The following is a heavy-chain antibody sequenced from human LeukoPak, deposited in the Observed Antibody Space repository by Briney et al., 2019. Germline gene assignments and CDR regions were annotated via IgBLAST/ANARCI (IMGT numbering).Heavy chain of an antibody. Sequence: SQTLSLTCTVSFASISSGGYYWTWIRQHPEKGLEWIGYIFDSGNIYYNPSLKSRLTISVDTSENQFSLKLTSVTAADTAIYYCARAAPYSCSWWGRGSYWFDPWGQGTLVTVSS. D-gene: IGHD6-13*01. V-gene: IGHV4-31*03. CDR1: FASISSGGYY. CDR2: IFDSGNI. CDR3: ARAAPYSCSWWGRGSYWFDP. J-gene: IGHJ5*02.